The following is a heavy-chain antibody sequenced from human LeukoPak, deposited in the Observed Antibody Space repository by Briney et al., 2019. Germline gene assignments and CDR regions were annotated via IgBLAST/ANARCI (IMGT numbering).Heavy chain of an antibody. J-gene: IGHJ5*02. CDR2: ILYNGSNK. D-gene: IGHD2-15*01. CDR1: GFTCSSSG. Sequence: GGSLRLSCAASGFTCSSSGMHWVRQAPGKGLEWVAVILYNGSNKYYADSVKGRFTISRDNSKSTLYLQMNSLRLEDTAVYYCARAGGYCTGGSSYRGYSWFDPWGREPWSPSPQ. CDR3: ARAGGYCTGGSSYRGYSWFDP. V-gene: IGHV3-33*01.